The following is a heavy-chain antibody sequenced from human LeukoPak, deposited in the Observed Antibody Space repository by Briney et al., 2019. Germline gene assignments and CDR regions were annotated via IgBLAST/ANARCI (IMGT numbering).Heavy chain of an antibody. V-gene: IGHV3-33*06. D-gene: IGHD2-2*01. J-gene: IGHJ4*02. Sequence: PGGSLRLSCAASGFTFSSCGMHWVRQAPGKGLEWVAVIWYDGSNKYYADSVKGRFTISRDNSKNTLYLQMNSLRAEDTAVYYCAKDAACSSTSCPFDYWGQGTLVTVSS. CDR1: GFTFSSCG. CDR2: IWYDGSNK. CDR3: AKDAACSSTSCPFDY.